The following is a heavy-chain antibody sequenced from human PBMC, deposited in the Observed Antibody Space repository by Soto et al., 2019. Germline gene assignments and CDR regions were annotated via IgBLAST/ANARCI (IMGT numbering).Heavy chain of an antibody. CDR2: IIPIFGTA. D-gene: IGHD2-2*02. CDR1: VGTFSSYA. Sequence: SVKVSCKASVGTFSSYAISWVRQAPGQELEWMGGIIPIFGTANYAQKFQGRVTITADESTSTAYMELSSLRSEDTAVYYCARAHCSSTSCYTWFPSYYYGMDVWGQGTTVTVSS. V-gene: IGHV1-69*13. CDR3: ARAHCSSTSCYTWFPSYYYGMDV. J-gene: IGHJ6*02.